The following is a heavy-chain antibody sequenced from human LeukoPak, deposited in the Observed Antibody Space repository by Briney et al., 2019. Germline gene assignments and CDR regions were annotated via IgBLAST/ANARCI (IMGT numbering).Heavy chain of an antibody. CDR1: GFTFSSYW. V-gene: IGHV3-7*01. CDR2: IKQDGSEK. D-gene: IGHD7-27*01. Sequence: GGSLRLSCAASGFTFSSYWMSWVRQAPGKGLEWVANIKQDGSEKYYVDSVKGRFTISRDNAKNSLFLQMNNLRAEDTAVYYCAREEWGKLGIDYYFHYWGQGTLVTVSS. J-gene: IGHJ4*02. CDR3: AREEWGKLGIDYYFHY.